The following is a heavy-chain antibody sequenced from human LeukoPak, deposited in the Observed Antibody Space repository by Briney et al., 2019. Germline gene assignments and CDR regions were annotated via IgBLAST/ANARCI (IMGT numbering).Heavy chain of an antibody. CDR2: IIPIFGTA. CDR1: GGTFSSYA. V-gene: IGHV1-69*01. Sequence: SVNVSCKASGGTFSSYAISWVRQAPGQGLEWMGGIIPIFGTANYAQKFQGRVTITADESTSIAYMELSSLRSEDTAVYYCANFGVASSDIWGQGTMVTVSS. J-gene: IGHJ3*02. CDR3: ANFGVASSDI. D-gene: IGHD3-3*01.